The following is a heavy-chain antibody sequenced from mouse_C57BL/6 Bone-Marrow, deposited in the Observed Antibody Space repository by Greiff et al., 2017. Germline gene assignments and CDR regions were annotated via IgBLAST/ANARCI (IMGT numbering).Heavy chain of an antibody. CDR2: INPYNGGT. V-gene: IGHV1-19*01. J-gene: IGHJ4*01. CDR1: GYTFTDYY. Sequence: VQLKESGPVLVKPGASVKMSCKASGYTFTDYYMNWVKQSHGKSLEWIGVINPYNGGTSYNQKFKGKATLTVDKSSSTAYMELNSLTSEDSAVYYYARGRMGYAMDYGGQGTSVTVSS. CDR3: ARGRMGYAMDY.